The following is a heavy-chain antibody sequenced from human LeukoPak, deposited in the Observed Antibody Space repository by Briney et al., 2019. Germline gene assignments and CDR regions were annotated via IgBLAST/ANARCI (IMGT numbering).Heavy chain of an antibody. CDR2: IKQDGCEK. J-gene: IGHJ4*02. V-gene: IGHV3-7*01. Sequence: GGSLRLSCAASGFTFSDYWMSWVRQAPGKGLEWVANIKQDGCEKYYVDSVKGRFTISRDNAKNSLYLQMNSLRAEDTAVYYCARAGGGVHDYWGQGTLVTVSS. D-gene: IGHD1-1*01. CDR3: ARAGGGVHDY. CDR1: GFTFSDYW.